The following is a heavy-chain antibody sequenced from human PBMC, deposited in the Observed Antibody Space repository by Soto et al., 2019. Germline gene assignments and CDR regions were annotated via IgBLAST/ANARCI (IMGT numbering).Heavy chain of an antibody. J-gene: IGHJ5*02. CDR3: AHRGRYYYDSSGYYPAPNWFDP. D-gene: IGHD3-22*01. CDR2: IYWDDDK. Sequence: SGPTLVNPTQTLTLTCTFSGFSLSTSGVGVGWIRQPPGKALEWLALIYWDDDKRYSPSLKSRLTITKDTSKNQVVLTMTNMDPVDTATYYCAHRGRYYYDSSGYYPAPNWFDPWGQGTLVTVSS. CDR1: GFSLSTSGVG. V-gene: IGHV2-5*02.